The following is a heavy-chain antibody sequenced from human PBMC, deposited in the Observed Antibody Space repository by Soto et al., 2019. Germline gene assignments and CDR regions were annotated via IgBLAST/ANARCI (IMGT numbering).Heavy chain of an antibody. CDR2: IFYSGST. J-gene: IGHJ5*02. V-gene: IGHV4-61*01. CDR3: AREAPPYYYDSSGYSGLRWFDP. CDR1: GGSVSSGSYY. Sequence: PSETLSLTCTVSGGSVSSGSYYWSWIRQPPGKGLEWIGYIFYSGSTSYNPSLKSRVTISVDTSKNQFSLKLSSVTAADTAVYYCAREAPPYYYDSSGYSGLRWFDPWGQGTLVTVSS. D-gene: IGHD3-22*01.